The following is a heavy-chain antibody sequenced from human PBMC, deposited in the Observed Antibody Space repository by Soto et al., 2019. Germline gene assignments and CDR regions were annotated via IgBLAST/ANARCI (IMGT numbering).Heavy chain of an antibody. CDR1: GFTFSRVS. CDR2: ISSASSET. CDR3: ARVAY. V-gene: IGHV3-21*01. J-gene: IGHJ4*02. Sequence: GGALRLSCEASGFTFSRVSMHWVRQVPGKGLEWVASISSASSETWYADSVKGRFIISRDNAQNSLFLQMNTLRPEDSAIYYCARVAYWGPGTQVTVSS.